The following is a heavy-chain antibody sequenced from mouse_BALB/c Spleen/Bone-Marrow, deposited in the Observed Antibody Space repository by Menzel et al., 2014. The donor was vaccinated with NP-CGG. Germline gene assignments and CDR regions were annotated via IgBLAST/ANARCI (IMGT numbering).Heavy chain of an antibody. V-gene: IGHV1-82*01. CDR2: IYPGDGDS. CDR1: GYEFSDSW. Sequence: QVQLQQSGPELVRPGASVKISCKASGYEFSDSWMNWVKQRPGQGLEWIGRIYPGDGDSIHNGKFKGKATLTSDKFSSTAYMQLSSLTSVDSAVYFCARSLSVVTPMDYWGQGTSVTVSS. J-gene: IGHJ4*01. CDR3: ARSLSVVTPMDY. D-gene: IGHD1-1*01.